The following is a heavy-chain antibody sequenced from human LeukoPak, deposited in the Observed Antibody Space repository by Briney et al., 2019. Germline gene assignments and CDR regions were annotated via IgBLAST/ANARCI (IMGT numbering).Heavy chain of an antibody. Sequence: SETLSLTCAVYGGSFSGYYWSWIRQPPGKGPEWIGYIYYSGSTNYNPSLKSRVTISVDTSKNQFSLKLSSVTAADTAVYYCARQRNDYGDPDLDYWGQGTLVTVSS. CDR1: GGSFSGYY. V-gene: IGHV4-59*08. J-gene: IGHJ4*02. CDR3: ARQRNDYGDPDLDY. D-gene: IGHD4-17*01. CDR2: IYYSGST.